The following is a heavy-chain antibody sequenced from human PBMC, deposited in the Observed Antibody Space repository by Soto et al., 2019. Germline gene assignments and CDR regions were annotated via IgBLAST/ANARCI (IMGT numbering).Heavy chain of an antibody. CDR1: GGSISSSSYY. D-gene: IGHD1-7*01. Sequence: SETLSLTCTVSGGSISSSSYYWGWIRQPPGKGLEWIGSIYYSGSTYYNPSLKSRVTISVDTSKNQFSLKLSSVTAADTAVYYCARARYNWNYEYWFDPWGQGTLVTVSS. CDR3: ARARYNWNYEYWFDP. J-gene: IGHJ5*02. CDR2: IYYSGST. V-gene: IGHV4-39*07.